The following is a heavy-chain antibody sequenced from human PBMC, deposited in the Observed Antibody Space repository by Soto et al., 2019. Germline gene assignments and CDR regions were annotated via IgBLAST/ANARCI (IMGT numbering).Heavy chain of an antibody. D-gene: IGHD3-22*01. CDR2: IIPIFGTA. CDR1: EDTFRNYA. Sequence: QVELVQSGAEVKKPGSSVKVSCQASEDTFRNYAISWVRQAPGQGLEWMGGIIPIFGTANYAQKFQGRVTIAADISANTVYLELSSQSSEDTGVYYCASTKYDSSAYYYWYLGLWGRGTLVTVSS. CDR3: ASTKYDSSAYYYWYLGL. J-gene: IGHJ2*01. V-gene: IGHV1-69*06.